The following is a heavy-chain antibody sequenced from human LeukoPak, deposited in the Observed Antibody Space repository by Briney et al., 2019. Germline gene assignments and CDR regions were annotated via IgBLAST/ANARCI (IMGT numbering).Heavy chain of an antibody. Sequence: SETLSLTCTVSGGSISSYYWSWIRQPPGKGLEWIGYIYYSGSTNYNPSLKSRVTISVDTSKNQFSLKLSSVTAADTAVYYCARGVVVAATHFDYWGKGTLVTVSS. V-gene: IGHV4-59*01. CDR2: IYYSGST. CDR1: GGSISSYY. J-gene: IGHJ4*02. D-gene: IGHD2-15*01. CDR3: ARGVVVAATHFDY.